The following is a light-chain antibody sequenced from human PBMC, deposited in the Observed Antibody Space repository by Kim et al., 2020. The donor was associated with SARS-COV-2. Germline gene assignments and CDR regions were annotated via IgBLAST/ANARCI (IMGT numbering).Light chain of an antibody. CDR3: SSYAGRQNLV. CDR2: EVN. J-gene: IGLJ2*01. V-gene: IGLV2-8*01. CDR1: SSDIGGYNF. Sequence: QSVTISCPGTSSDIGGYNFVAWYQQHPGKAPKVMIYEVNKRPSGVPDRFSGSKSGNTASLTVSGLQAEDEADYYCSSYAGRQNLVFGGGTQLTVL.